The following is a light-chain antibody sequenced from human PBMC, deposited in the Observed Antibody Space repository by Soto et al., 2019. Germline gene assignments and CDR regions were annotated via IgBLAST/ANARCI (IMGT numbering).Light chain of an antibody. CDR3: NTFTTSTSYV. CDR2: DVS. CDR1: ISDVGAYDF. Sequence: QSALPQPASVSVSPGQSITISCTGTISDVGAYDFVSWYQQPPGDVPKLMIFDVSVRPSGFSNRFTGSKSGNTASLTISGLQAEAEADYYCNTFTTSTSYVFGTVTKLTVL. V-gene: IGLV2-14*03. J-gene: IGLJ1*01.